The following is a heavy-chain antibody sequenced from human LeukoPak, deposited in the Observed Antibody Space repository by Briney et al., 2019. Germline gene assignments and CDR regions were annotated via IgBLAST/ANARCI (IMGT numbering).Heavy chain of an antibody. Sequence: PGGSLRLSCAASGFTFDDYDMSWVRQAPGKGLEWVSSINWNGGSTGYADSVKGRFTISRDNAENSLYLQMNSLRAEDTALYHCARSKLTIEDASDIWGQGTMVTVSS. CDR1: GFTFDDYD. V-gene: IGHV3-20*01. CDR2: INWNGGST. J-gene: IGHJ3*02. CDR3: ARSKLTIEDASDI. D-gene: IGHD3-3*01.